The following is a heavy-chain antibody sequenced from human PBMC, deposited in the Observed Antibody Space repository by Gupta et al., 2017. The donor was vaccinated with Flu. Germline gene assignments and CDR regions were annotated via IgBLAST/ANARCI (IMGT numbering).Heavy chain of an antibody. CDR1: GITIHTYG. CDR2: ISSTSTYI. CDR3: ARAWEERRACDY. D-gene: IGHD1-26*01. Sequence: EVHLVASGGGLVKPRGSLRLSGVGSGITIHTYGMKWVRQAPGKGLEWVASISSTSTYIYYADSVKGRFTISRDNARDSVFLQMNSLRAEDTAVYYCARAWEERRACDYWGQGALVTVSS. J-gene: IGHJ4*02. V-gene: IGHV3-21*06.